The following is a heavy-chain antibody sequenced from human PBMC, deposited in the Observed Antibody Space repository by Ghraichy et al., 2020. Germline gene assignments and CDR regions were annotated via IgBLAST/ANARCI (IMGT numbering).Heavy chain of an antibody. CDR3: ARDKSSGNYLLDF. D-gene: IGHD1-26*01. CDR2: INQEGSEK. Sequence: LSLTCVASGFTFTNYWMSWVRQAPGKGLEWVANINQEGSEKFYVDSVKGRFTISRDSAKNSLFLQMNSLRAEDTAVYYCARDKSSGNYLLDFWGQGALVTVSS. V-gene: IGHV3-7*03. CDR1: GFTFTNYW. J-gene: IGHJ4*02.